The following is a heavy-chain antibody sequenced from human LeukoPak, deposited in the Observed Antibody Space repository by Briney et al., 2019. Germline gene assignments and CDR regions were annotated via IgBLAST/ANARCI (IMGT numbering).Heavy chain of an antibody. V-gene: IGHV4-59*10. J-gene: IGHJ3*02. CDR2: IYTSGST. Sequence: SETLSLTCAVYGGSFSGYYWSWIRQPAGKGLEWIGRIYTSGSTNYNPSLKSRVTISVDKSKNQFSLKLSSVTAADTAVYYCATDAFDIWGQGTMVTVSS. CDR3: ATDAFDI. CDR1: GGSFSGYY.